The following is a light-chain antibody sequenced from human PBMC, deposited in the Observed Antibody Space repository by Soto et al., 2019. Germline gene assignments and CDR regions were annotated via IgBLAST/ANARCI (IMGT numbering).Light chain of an antibody. V-gene: IGLV1-40*01. CDR1: SSNIGADFD. Sequence: QSALTQPPSVSGAPGQRVTISCTGSSSNIGADFDVHWYQQFPGTAPKLLIYGNTNRPSGVPDRFSGSKSGTSASLAITGLQAEDEADYYCQSYDSRLSGSVFGGGTKLTVL. CDR3: QSYDSRLSGSV. J-gene: IGLJ2*01. CDR2: GNT.